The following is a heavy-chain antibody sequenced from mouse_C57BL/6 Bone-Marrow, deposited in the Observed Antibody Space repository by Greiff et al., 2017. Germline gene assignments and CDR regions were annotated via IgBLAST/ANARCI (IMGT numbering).Heavy chain of an antibody. V-gene: IGHV1-59*01. D-gene: IGHD1-1*01. CDR1: GYTFTSYW. CDR3: ARFLYYYGSSPPWSCDV. Sequence: QVQLKQPGAELVRPGTSVKLSCKASGYTFTSYWMHWVKQRPGQGLEWIGVIDPSDSYTNYNQKFKGKATLTVDTSSSTAYMQLSSLTSEDSAVYYCARFLYYYGSSPPWSCDVWGTGTTVTVSS. CDR2: IDPSDSYT. J-gene: IGHJ1*03.